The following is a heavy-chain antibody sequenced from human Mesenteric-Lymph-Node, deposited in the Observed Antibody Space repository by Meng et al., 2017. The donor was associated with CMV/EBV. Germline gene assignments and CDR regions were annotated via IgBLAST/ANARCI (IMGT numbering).Heavy chain of an antibody. CDR1: GFTFSDYY. Sequence: GESLKISCAASGFTFSDYYMSWIRQAPGKGLEWVSGISGSSENTYYADSVKGRFTISRDNSKNTVYLQMNSLRAEDTAVYYCARPSASLVPAAPNDYWGQGTPVTVSS. D-gene: IGHD2-2*01. CDR2: ISGSSENT. J-gene: IGHJ4*02. V-gene: IGHV3-23*01. CDR3: ARPSASLVPAAPNDY.